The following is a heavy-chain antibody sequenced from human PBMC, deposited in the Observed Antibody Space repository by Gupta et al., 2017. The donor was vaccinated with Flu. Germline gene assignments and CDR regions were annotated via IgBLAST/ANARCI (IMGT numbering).Heavy chain of an antibody. CDR1: GFTVSSYA. D-gene: IGHD2-15*01. CDR2: ISGSGGST. CDR3: AKLDCSGGSSPVDY. V-gene: IGHV3-23*01. J-gene: IGHJ4*02. Sequence: EVQLFESGGGLVQPGGSLRLSCAASGFTVSSYAMSWVRQAPGKGLEWVAAISGSGGSTYYADSGKGRFTISRDNSNNTLYLQMNSLRAEDTAVYYCAKLDCSGGSSPVDYWGQGTLVTVSS.